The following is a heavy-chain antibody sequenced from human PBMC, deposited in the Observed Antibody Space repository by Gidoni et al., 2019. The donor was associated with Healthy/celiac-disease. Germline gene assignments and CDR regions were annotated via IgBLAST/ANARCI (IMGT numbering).Heavy chain of an antibody. J-gene: IGHJ3*02. CDR1: GFTFNNYA. V-gene: IGHV3-23*01. Sequence: EVQLLESGGGLVQPGGSLRLSCAASGFTFNNYAMTWVRQAPGKGLEWVSAITGRDGTTYYADSVNGRFTISRDNSKNTLNLQMNSLRAEDTAVYYCAKGASVGYYFVFDIWGQGTMVTVSS. D-gene: IGHD3-22*01. CDR3: AKGASVGYYFVFDI. CDR2: ITGRDGTT.